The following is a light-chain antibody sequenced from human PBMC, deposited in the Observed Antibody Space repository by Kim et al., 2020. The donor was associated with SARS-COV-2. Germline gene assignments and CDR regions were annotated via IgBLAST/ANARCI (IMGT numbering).Light chain of an antibody. CDR1: NTDVGGYDY. V-gene: IGLV2-11*01. J-gene: IGLJ2*01. CDR2: DVT. CDR3: CSYTSTFTLV. Sequence: GQSVTISCTGTNTDVGGYDYVSWYQQHPDKPPQLMIYDVTKRPSGVPDRFSGSKSGNTASLTISGLHSEDEADYYCCSYTSTFTLVFGGGTKLTVL.